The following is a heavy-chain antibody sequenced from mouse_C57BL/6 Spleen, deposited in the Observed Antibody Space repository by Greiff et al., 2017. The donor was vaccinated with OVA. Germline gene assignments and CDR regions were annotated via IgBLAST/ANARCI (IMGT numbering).Heavy chain of an antibody. Sequence: EVHLVESGGGLVKPGGSLKLSCAASGFTFSDYGMHWVRQAPEKGLEWVAYISSGSSTIYYADTVKGRFTISRDNAKNTLFLQMTSLRSEDTAMYYCARIYYYGSSPFFDYWGQGTTLTVSS. CDR3: ARIYYYGSSPFFDY. CDR1: GFTFSDYG. V-gene: IGHV5-17*01. J-gene: IGHJ2*01. D-gene: IGHD1-1*01. CDR2: ISSGSSTI.